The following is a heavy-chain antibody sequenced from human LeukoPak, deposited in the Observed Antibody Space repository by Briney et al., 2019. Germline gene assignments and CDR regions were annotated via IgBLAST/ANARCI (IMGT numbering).Heavy chain of an antibody. V-gene: IGHV1-18*01. CDR1: GYTFTRYG. J-gene: IGHJ4*02. CDR2: ISAYNGNT. D-gene: IGHD6-13*01. Sequence: GASVKVSCKASGYTFTRYGISWVRQASGQGLEWMGWISAYNGNTHYAQKLEGRVTMITDTSTSTAYMELRSLRSDDTAVYYCARAFQQLAYFDYWGQGTLVTVSS. CDR3: ARAFQQLAYFDY.